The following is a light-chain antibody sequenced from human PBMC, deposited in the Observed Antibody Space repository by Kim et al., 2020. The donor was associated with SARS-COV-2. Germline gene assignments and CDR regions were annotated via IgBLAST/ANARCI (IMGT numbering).Light chain of an antibody. CDR2: EVS. CDR3: SSYGGNNNLI. J-gene: IGLJ2*01. CDR1: SSDVGGYNY. Sequence: GQSVTISCTGTSSDVGGYNYVSWYQQHPGKAPKLMIYEVSKRPSGVPDRFSGSKSGNTASLTVSALQAEDEAAYYCSSYGGNNNLIFGGGTQLTVL. V-gene: IGLV2-8*01.